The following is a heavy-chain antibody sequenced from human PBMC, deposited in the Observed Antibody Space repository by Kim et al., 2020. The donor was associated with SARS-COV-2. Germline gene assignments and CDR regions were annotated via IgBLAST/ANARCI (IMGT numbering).Heavy chain of an antibody. CDR3: ARGGILWPLNWFDP. V-gene: IGHV4-59*01. D-gene: IGHD5-12*01. J-gene: IGHJ5*02. Sequence: SETLSLTCTVSGGSISSYYWSWIRQPPGKGLEWIGYIYYSGSTNYNPSLKSRVTISVDTSKNQFSLKLSSVTAADTAVYYCARGGILWPLNWFDPWGQGTLVTVSS. CDR1: GGSISSYY. CDR2: IYYSGST.